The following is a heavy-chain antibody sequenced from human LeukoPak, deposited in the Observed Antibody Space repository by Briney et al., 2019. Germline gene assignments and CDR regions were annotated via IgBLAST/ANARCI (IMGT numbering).Heavy chain of an antibody. CDR1: SGSISSTTHY. CDR3: ARPGLRQWRWYFDL. CDR2: TYYSGST. D-gene: IGHD6-19*01. Sequence: SETLSLTCTVSSGSISSTTHYWGWIRQPPGRGLEWIASTYYSGSTYYNPSLKSRVAISVDTSKNQFSLKLSSVTAADTAVYYCARPGLRQWRWYFDLWGRGTLVTVSS. V-gene: IGHV4-39*01. J-gene: IGHJ2*01.